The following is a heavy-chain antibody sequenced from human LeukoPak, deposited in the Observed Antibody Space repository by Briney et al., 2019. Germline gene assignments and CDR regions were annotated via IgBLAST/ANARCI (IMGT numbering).Heavy chain of an antibody. J-gene: IGHJ6*03. V-gene: IGHV4-34*01. Sequence: SETLSLTCAVYGGSFSGYYWSWIRQPPGKGLEWIGEINHSGSTSYNPSLKSRVTISVDTSKNQFSLKLSSVTAADTAVYYCASIHSTSRYYYYYMDVWGKGTTVTVSS. CDR3: ASIHSTSRYYYYYMDV. D-gene: IGHD4-11*01. CDR1: GGSFSGYY. CDR2: INHSGST.